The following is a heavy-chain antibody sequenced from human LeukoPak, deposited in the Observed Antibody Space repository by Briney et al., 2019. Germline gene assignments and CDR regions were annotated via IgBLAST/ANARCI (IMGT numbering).Heavy chain of an antibody. V-gene: IGHV4-39*01. CDR3: ARPAGDSSYYFDH. CDR2: IYYSGST. D-gene: IGHD4-17*01. CDR1: GGSISSSSYY. Sequence: PSETLSLTCTVSGGSISSSSYYWGWIRQPPGKGLEWIGSIYYSGSTYYNPSLKSRVTISVDTSKNQFSLKLSSVTAADTAVYYCARPAGDSSYYFDHWGQGTLVTVSS. J-gene: IGHJ4*02.